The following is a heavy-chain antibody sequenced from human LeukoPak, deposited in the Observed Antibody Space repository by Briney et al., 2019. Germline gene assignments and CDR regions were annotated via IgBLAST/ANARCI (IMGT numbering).Heavy chain of an antibody. V-gene: IGHV4-4*02. CDR3: ARDPEAVAGPLDAFDI. CDR2: IYHSGST. Sequence: PSETLSLTCAVSGGSISSSNWWSWVRQPPGKGLEWIGEIYHSGSTNYNPSLKSRVTISVDKSKNQFSLKLSSVTAADTAVYYCARDPEAVAGPLDAFDIWGQGTMVTVSS. J-gene: IGHJ3*02. CDR1: GGSISSSNW. D-gene: IGHD6-19*01.